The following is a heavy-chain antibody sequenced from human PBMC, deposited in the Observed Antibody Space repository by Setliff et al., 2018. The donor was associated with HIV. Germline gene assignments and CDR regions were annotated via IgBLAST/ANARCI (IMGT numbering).Heavy chain of an antibody. D-gene: IGHD5-12*01. CDR1: GGSISSATHY. V-gene: IGHV4-39*01. CDR2: IFYSGSS. J-gene: IGHJ6*03. CDR3: ARLHPGGYDPYYYNYYMDV. Sequence: PSETLSLTCTVSGGSISSATHYWGWIRQPPGKGLAWIGSIFYSGSSHYNPSLKSRAIISVDTSKNQFSLRLSSVTAADTAVYYCARLHPGGYDPYYYNYYMDVWGRGTTVTVS.